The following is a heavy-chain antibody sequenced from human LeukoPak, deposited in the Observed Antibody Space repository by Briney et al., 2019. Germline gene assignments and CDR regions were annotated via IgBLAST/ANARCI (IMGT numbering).Heavy chain of an antibody. J-gene: IGHJ4*02. CDR3: ARSGSGRLLDY. V-gene: IGHV4-38-2*02. Sequence: SETLSLTCTVSGYSISSDYYWGWIRQPPGKGLEWIGSIHHSGRTYYNPSLKSRVTITVDTSKNQFSLKLSSVTATDTAVYFCARSGSGRLLDYWGQGTLVTVSS. CDR1: GYSISSDYY. CDR2: IHHSGRT. D-gene: IGHD6-19*01.